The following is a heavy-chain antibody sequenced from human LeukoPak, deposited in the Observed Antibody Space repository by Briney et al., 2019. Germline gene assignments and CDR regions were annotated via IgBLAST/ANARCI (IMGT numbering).Heavy chain of an antibody. CDR2: ISAYNGNT. V-gene: IGHV1-18*01. J-gene: IGHJ4*02. D-gene: IGHD6-6*01. CDR1: GYTFTSYG. Sequence: ASVKVSCKASGYTFTSYGISWVRQAPGQGLEWMGWISAYNGNTNYAQKLQGRVTMTTDTSTSTAYMELRSLRSDDTAVYYCARDRLTPRKSSIAFDYWGQGTLVTVSS. CDR3: ARDRLTPRKSSIAFDY.